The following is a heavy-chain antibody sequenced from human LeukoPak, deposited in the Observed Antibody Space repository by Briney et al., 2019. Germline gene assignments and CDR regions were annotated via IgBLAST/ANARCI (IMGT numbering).Heavy chain of an antibody. Sequence: SQTLSLTCAISGDGVSSNSAAWHWIRQSPSRGLEWLGRTYYRSKWYNDYAVSVKSRITINPDTSKNQFSLQLNSVTPEDTAVYYCARVASVGAYYYYGMDVWGQGTTVTVSS. CDR2: TYYRSKWYN. CDR1: GDGVSSNSAA. J-gene: IGHJ6*02. CDR3: ARVASVGAYYYYGMDV. D-gene: IGHD1-26*01. V-gene: IGHV6-1*01.